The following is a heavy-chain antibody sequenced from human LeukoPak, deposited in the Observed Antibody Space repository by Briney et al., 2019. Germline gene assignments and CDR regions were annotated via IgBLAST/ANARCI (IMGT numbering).Heavy chain of an antibody. D-gene: IGHD2-2*01. CDR1: GYTFTSNY. V-gene: IGHV1-46*01. CDR3: ARDCSSTRCQGPVFDN. Sequence: ASVKVSCKASGYTFTSNYMHWVRQAPGQGLEWMGIIHPSGGNTNYVQKFQGRVAMTRDTSTSTVYMELSSLRSEDTAIYYCARDCSSTRCQGPVFDNWGQGTLVTVSS. CDR2: IHPSGGNT. J-gene: IGHJ4*02.